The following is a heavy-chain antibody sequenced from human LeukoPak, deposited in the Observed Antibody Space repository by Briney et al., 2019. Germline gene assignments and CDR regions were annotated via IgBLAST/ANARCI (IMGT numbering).Heavy chain of an antibody. CDR3: ARGRCSNGVCYTVFDY. CDR1: GGSFSGYY. V-gene: IGHV4-34*01. CDR2: INHSGST. D-gene: IGHD2-8*01. Sequence: PSGTLSLTCAVYGGSFSGYYWSWIRQPPGKGLEWIGEINHSGSTNYNPSLKSRVIISLDGSKNQISLKLSSVTAADTAVYYCARGRCSNGVCYTVFDYWGQGTLVTVSS. J-gene: IGHJ4*02.